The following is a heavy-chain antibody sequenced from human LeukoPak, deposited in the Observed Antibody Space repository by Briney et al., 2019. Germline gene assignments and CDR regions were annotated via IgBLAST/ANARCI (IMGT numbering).Heavy chain of an antibody. D-gene: IGHD2-15*01. CDR1: GGSISSSSYY. V-gene: IGHV4-39*07. CDR2: INHSGST. J-gene: IGHJ5*02. CDR3: ANVVVAATINWFDP. Sequence: PSETLSLTCTVSGGSISSSSYYWGWIRQPPGEGLEWIGEINHSGSTNYNPSLKSRVTISVDTSKNQFSLKLSSVTAADTAVYYCANVVVAATINWFDPWGQGTLVTVSS.